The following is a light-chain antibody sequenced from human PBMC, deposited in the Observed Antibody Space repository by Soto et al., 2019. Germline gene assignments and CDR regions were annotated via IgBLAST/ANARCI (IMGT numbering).Light chain of an antibody. V-gene: IGKV2D-29*02. Sequence: DVVMTQRPLSLSVTPGQPASISCKSSQSLLHITGETFLFWYLQKPGQSPQLLIYEVSTRVSGVPDRFSGSGSGTDFTLEISRVETDDVGIYYCMQSTQLPPTFGQGRLLEVK. CDR1: QSLLHITGETF. CDR3: MQSTQLPPT. CDR2: EVS. J-gene: IGKJ5*01.